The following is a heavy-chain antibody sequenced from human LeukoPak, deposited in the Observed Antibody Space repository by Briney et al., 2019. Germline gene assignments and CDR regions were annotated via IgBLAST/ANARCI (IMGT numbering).Heavy chain of an antibody. J-gene: IGHJ6*02. V-gene: IGHV5-51*01. CDR1: GYSGSTYR. CDR2: VSPGDPDT. CDR3: ARHNIVLYV. Sequence: GEFLMISCKASGYSGSTYRISWVRQMPGKGLEWMGLVSPGDPDTRYGPSFQGQVTLSADESTNTAYIQWDSLKASDTAVYYCARHNIVLYVWGQGPTVTVSS. D-gene: IGHD3-16*02.